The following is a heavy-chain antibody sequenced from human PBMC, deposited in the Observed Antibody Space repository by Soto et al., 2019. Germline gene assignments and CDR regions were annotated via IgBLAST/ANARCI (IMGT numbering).Heavy chain of an antibody. D-gene: IGHD5-18*01. CDR3: ARDRASWIQLWKGNCYFDY. CDR2: IIPIFGTA. V-gene: IGHV1-69*13. J-gene: IGHJ4*02. CDR1: GGTFSSYA. Sequence: SVKVSCKASGGTFSSYAISWVRQAPGQGLEWMGGIIPIFGTANYAQKFQGRVTITADESTSTAYMELSSLRSEDTAVYYCARDRASWIQLWKGNCYFDYWGQGTLVTVSS.